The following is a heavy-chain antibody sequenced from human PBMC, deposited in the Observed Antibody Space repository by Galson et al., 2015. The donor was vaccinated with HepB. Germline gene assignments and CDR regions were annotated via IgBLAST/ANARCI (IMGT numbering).Heavy chain of an antibody. CDR3: ARRFYSSGWYDY. CDR2: IDPSDSYT. Sequence: QSGAEVKKPGESLRISCRGSGYTFTSYWISWVRQMPGKGLEWMGRIDPSDSYTNCSPSFQGHVTISADKSTATAYLQWSSLKAADTGMYFCARRFYSSGWYDYWGQGTLLTVSS. D-gene: IGHD6-13*01. J-gene: IGHJ4*02. CDR1: GYTFTSYW. V-gene: IGHV5-10-1*01.